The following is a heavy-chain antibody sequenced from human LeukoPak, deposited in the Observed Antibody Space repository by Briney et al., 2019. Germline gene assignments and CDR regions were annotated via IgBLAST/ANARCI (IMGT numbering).Heavy chain of an antibody. CDR1: GGSFSGYY. V-gene: IGHV4-34*01. D-gene: IGHD5-12*01. Sequence: PSETLSLTCDVYGGSFSGYYWSWIRQPPGKALEWIGEINHTGSTHYKLSLMSRVTISVDTPKNQFSLKLSSVTAADTGVYYCARGALSIVATHFDYWGQGTLVTVSS. J-gene: IGHJ4*02. CDR2: INHTGST. CDR3: ARGALSIVATHFDY.